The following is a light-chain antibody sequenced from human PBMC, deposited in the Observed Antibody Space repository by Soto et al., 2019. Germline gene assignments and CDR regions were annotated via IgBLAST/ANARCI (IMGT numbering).Light chain of an antibody. CDR2: GAS. J-gene: IGKJ5*01. CDR3: QQYGSSSNT. Sequence: EIVLTQSPGTLSLSPGERATLSCRASQSVSSSYLAWYQQKPGPAPRLLIYGASSRATGIPDRFSGSGSGTDFTLTISGLEPEDFAVYYCQQYGSSSNTFGQGTRLEIK. V-gene: IGKV3-20*01. CDR1: QSVSSSY.